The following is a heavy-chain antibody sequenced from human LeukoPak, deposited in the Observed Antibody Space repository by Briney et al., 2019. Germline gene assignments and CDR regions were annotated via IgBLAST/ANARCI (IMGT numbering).Heavy chain of an antibody. CDR2: IYYSGST. CDR3: ARVVAAINNWFDP. CDR1: GGSISSSSYY. D-gene: IGHD2-15*01. Sequence: LETLSLTCAVSGGSISSSSYYWGWIRQPPGKGLEWIGSIYYSGSTYYNPSLKSRVTISVDTSKNQFSLKLSSVTAADTAVYYCARVVAAINNWFDPWGQGTLVTVSS. V-gene: IGHV4-39*07. J-gene: IGHJ5*02.